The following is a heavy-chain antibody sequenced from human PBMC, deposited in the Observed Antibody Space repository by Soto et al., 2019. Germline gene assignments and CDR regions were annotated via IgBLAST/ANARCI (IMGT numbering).Heavy chain of an antibody. V-gene: IGHV3-23*01. CDR2: ISGSGTYT. Sequence: GGSLRLSCAASGFSFSDYAMSWVRQAPGKGLEWISSISGSGTYTYDADSVKGRFTISRDNSKNTLYLQLDSLTGADTAVYYCARAKAVVIAALDIWGQGTMVTVSS. J-gene: IGHJ3*02. CDR3: ARAKAVVIAALDI. D-gene: IGHD2-21*01. CDR1: GFSFSDYA.